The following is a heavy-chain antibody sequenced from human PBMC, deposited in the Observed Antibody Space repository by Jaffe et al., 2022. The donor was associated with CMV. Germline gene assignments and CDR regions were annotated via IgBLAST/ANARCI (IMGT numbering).Heavy chain of an antibody. J-gene: IGHJ4*02. CDR3: ARGRGGSGTRILGSFDY. CDR1: GDSVSSNSAA. V-gene: IGHV6-1*02. D-gene: IGHD3-10*01. CDR2: TFYRSKWYN. Sequence: QIQLQESGPGLLKPSQTLSVTCVISGDSVSSNSAAWNWIRQSPSRGLEWLGRTFYRSKWYNEYAVSVKSRMTINADTSKSQFSLDLTSVTPEDTAMYYCARGRGGSGTRILGSFDYWGQGILVTVSS.